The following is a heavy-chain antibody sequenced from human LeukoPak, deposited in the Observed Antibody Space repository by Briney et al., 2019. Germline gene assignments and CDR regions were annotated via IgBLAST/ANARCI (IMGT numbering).Heavy chain of an antibody. CDR1: GYTFTSYG. CDR3: ARDLSTRRVRGVIPSY. J-gene: IGHJ4*02. Sequence: GASVKVSCKASGYTFTSYGISWVRQAPGQGLEWMGWISAYNGNTNYAQKLQGRVTMTTDTSTSTAYMELRSLRSDDTAVYYCARDLSTRRVRGVIPSYWGQGTLVTVSS. V-gene: IGHV1-18*01. D-gene: IGHD3-10*01. CDR2: ISAYNGNT.